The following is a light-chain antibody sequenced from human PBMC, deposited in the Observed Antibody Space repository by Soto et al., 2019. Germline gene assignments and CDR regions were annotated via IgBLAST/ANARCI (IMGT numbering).Light chain of an antibody. Sequence: QSVLTQPPSVSGAPGQRVTISCAGSTSNLGSGYDVHWYQQLPGAAPKLLIYGFFNRPSGIPDRFSGSRSGTSASLVITGLQAEDEADYYCQSFSSSRSWYVFGTGTKVTVL. V-gene: IGLV1-40*01. CDR3: QSFSSSRSWYV. J-gene: IGLJ1*01. CDR1: TSNLGSGYD. CDR2: GFF.